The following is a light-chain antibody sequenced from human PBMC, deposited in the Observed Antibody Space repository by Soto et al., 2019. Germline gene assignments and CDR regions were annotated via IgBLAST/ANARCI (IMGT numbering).Light chain of an antibody. Sequence: DIVMTQSPDSLAVSLGERATINCKSSQSILYSSNNKNYLAWYQQKPGQPPKLLIYWASTRESGVPDRFSGSGSGTDFTHTSSSLQAEDVGVYYCQQYYSTQTFGQGTKVDIK. CDR3: QQYYSTQT. V-gene: IGKV4-1*01. CDR1: QSILYSSNNKNY. J-gene: IGKJ1*01. CDR2: WAS.